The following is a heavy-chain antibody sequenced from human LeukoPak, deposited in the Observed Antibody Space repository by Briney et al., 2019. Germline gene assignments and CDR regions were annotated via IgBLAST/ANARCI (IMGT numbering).Heavy chain of an antibody. V-gene: IGHV3-23*01. CDR2: ISGSGGTT. CDR1: GFTFSSYG. D-gene: IGHD5-12*01. J-gene: IGHJ4*02. Sequence: PGGSLRLSCAASGFTFSSYGMHWVRQAPGKGLEYVSGISGSGGTTYYADSVKGRFTISRDNSKNTLYLQMNSLRAEDTALYYCAKDRSGYDYYGQYYFDYWGQGTLVTVSS. CDR3: AKDRSGYDYYGQYYFDY.